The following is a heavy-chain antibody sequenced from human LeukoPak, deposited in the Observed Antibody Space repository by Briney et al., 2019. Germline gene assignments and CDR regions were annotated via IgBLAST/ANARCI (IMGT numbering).Heavy chain of an antibody. D-gene: IGHD3-16*01. J-gene: IGHJ5*02. V-gene: IGHV4-39*07. CDR1: GDSISNVNYF. CDR3: ARIRNTVLGENIYDL. Sequence: PSETLSLTCTVSGDSISNVNYFWGWFRQPPGKGLEWLGTISYSGDTHYSPSLKSRLTISMDTSKSQFSLKLTSVTAADTARFHCARIRNTVLGENIYDLWGQGTLITVSS. CDR2: ISYSGDT.